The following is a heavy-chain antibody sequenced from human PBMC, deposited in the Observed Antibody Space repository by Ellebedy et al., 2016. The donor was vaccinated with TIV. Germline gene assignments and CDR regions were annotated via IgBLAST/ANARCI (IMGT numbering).Heavy chain of an antibody. CDR1: GFTFSSHW. D-gene: IGHD2-8*02. CDR2: IKEDGSEE. J-gene: IGHJ3*01. V-gene: IGHV3-7*01. CDR3: ARGGTAGGFDV. Sequence: GGSLRLXCAASGFTFSSHWMSWVRQVPGKGLEWVANIKEDGSEEYYGDSVKGRCTIFRDNDKNSLNLQMVSLRAEDTAVYYCARGGTAGGFDVWGQGTMVTVSS.